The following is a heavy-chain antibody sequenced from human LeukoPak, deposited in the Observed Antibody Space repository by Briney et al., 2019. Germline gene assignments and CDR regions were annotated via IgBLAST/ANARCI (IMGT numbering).Heavy chain of an antibody. J-gene: IGHJ5*02. CDR3: AREGDLSSSSSFDP. V-gene: IGHV3-11*01. CDR2: ISSSGSTI. CDR1: GFTFSDYY. D-gene: IGHD6-13*01. Sequence: GGSLRLSCAASGFTFSDYYMSWIRQAPGKGLEWVSYISSSGSTIYYADSVKGRFTISRDNAKNSLYLQMNSLRAEDTAVYYCAREGDLSSSSSFDPWGQGTTVTVSS.